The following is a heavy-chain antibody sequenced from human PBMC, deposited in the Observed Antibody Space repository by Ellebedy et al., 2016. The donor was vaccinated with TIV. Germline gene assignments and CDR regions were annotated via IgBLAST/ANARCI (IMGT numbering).Heavy chain of an antibody. V-gene: IGHV5-10-1*01. Sequence: GESLKISCKGSGYSFTSYWINWVRQMPGKGLEWMGMIDPSDSYTSYSPSVQGHVTISADKSINTAYLQWSSLKASDSAMYYCPRFQPPNIVVIPAGMIRDSDHWGQGTLVTVSS. CDR2: IDPSDSYT. CDR1: GYSFTSYW. CDR3: PRFQPPNIVVIPAGMIRDSDH. D-gene: IGHD2-2*01. J-gene: IGHJ4*02.